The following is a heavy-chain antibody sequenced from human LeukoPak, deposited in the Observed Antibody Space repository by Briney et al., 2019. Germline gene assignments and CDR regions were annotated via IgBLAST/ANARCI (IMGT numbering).Heavy chain of an antibody. CDR1: GFTFSSYA. Sequence: GGSLRLSCAASGFTFSSYAMHWVRQAPGKGLEWVANIKHDASEKYYVDSVKGRFTISRDNARNSLYLQMNSLRAEDTAVYYCARDNYIDWGQGTLVTVSS. CDR3: ARDNYID. CDR2: IKHDASEK. J-gene: IGHJ4*02. V-gene: IGHV3-7*01. D-gene: IGHD4-11*01.